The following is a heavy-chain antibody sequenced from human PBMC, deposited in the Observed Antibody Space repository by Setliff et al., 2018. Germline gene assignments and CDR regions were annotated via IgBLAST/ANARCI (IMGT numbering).Heavy chain of an antibody. V-gene: IGHV3-21*01. J-gene: IGHJ4*02. CDR3: ARAIIQQWLYQAAPDY. Sequence: GGSLRLSCAASGFTFSSYSMNWVRQAPGKGLEWASSISSSSSYIYYADSVKGRFTISRDNAKNSLYLQMNSLRAEDTAVYYCARAIIQQWLYQAAPDYWGQGTLVTVSS. CDR1: GFTFSSYS. CDR2: ISSSSSYI. D-gene: IGHD6-19*01.